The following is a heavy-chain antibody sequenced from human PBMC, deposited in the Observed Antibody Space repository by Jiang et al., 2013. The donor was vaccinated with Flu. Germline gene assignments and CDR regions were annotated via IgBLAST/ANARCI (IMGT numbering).Heavy chain of an antibody. CDR1: GYSFTSYT. D-gene: IGHD6-19*01. CDR2: INAGNGNT. Sequence: EVKKPGASMKVSCKASGYSFTSYTMHWVRQAPGQRLEWMGWINAGNGNTKFSQKFQGRVTFTRDTSASTAYMELSSLISEDTSVYYCARDLGVPGSPFDYWGQGTLVTVSS. CDR3: ARDLGVPGSPFDY. J-gene: IGHJ4*02. V-gene: IGHV1-3*01.